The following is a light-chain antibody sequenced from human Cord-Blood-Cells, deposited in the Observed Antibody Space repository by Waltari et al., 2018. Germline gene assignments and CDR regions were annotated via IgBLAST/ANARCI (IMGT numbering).Light chain of an antibody. V-gene: IGLV2-14*03. CDR1: SSDVGGYNY. J-gene: IGLJ3*02. Sequence: QSALTQPASVSGSPGQSITISCPGTSSDVGGYNYVSWYQQHPGKAPKLMIYDVSNRPSGVSNRFSGSKSGKTASRTISGLQAEDEGDYYCNSYTSSSPWVFGGGTKLTVL. CDR2: DVS. CDR3: NSYTSSSPWV.